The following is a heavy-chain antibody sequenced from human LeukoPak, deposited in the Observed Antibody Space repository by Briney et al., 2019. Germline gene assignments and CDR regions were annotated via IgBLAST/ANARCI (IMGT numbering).Heavy chain of an antibody. CDR1: GYTFTNYG. D-gene: IGHD5-18*01. Sequence: ASVKVSCKASGYTFTNYGISWVRQAPGQGLECMGWISAYNGHTDYAQKFQGRVTMTTDTSTSTVYMQLRGLRSDDTAGYYCARVDGYNYGQPFDFWGQGTLVTVSS. V-gene: IGHV1-18*01. CDR2: ISAYNGHT. CDR3: ARVDGYNYGQPFDF. J-gene: IGHJ4*02.